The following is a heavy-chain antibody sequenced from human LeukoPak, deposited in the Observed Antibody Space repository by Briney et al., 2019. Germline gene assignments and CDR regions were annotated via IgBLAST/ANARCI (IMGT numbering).Heavy chain of an antibody. J-gene: IGHJ4*02. Sequence: SETLSLTCAVYGGSFSGYYWSWIRQPPGKGLEWIGENNHSGSTNYNPSLKSRVTISVDTSKNQFSLKLSSVTAADTAVYYCARVNRTEYSSSSGFDYWGQGTLVTVSS. CDR3: ARVNRTEYSSSSGFDY. CDR2: NNHSGST. D-gene: IGHD6-6*01. V-gene: IGHV4-34*01. CDR1: GGSFSGYY.